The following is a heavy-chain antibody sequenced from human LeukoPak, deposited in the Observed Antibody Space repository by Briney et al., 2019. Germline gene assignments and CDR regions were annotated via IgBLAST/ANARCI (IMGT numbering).Heavy chain of an antibody. Sequence: PGGSLRLSCAASGFTFSSYAMHWIRQAPGKGLEWVAIISYDVTNKFYADTVKGRFTISRDNYKNTLYLQMNSLRTEDTAVYYCANGDSGSYSFDYWGQGTLVTVSS. CDR1: GFTFSSYA. J-gene: IGHJ4*02. CDR2: ISYDVTNK. CDR3: ANGDSGSYSFDY. D-gene: IGHD1-26*01. V-gene: IGHV3-30*18.